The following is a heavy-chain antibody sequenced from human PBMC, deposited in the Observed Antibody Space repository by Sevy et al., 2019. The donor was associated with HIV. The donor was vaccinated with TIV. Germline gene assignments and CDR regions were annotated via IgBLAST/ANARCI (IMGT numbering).Heavy chain of an antibody. V-gene: IGHV3-11*01. D-gene: IGHD4-4*01. CDR1: GFTFSDYY. J-gene: IGHJ4*02. CDR3: AREYDYSHYAFDY. CDR2: ITSSGDTI. Sequence: GGCLRLSCAASGFTFSDYYMTWIRQAPGKGLEWVAYITSSGDTIYYADSVKGRFTISRDNAKNSPYLQMNNLRAEDTGAYYCAREYDYSHYAFDYWGQGTLVTVSS.